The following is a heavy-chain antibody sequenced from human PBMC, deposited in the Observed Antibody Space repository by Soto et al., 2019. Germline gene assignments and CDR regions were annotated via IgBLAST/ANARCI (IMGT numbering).Heavy chain of an antibody. J-gene: IGHJ4*02. D-gene: IGHD3-16*01. Sequence: PSETLSLTCVVSGYSISSGYYWSWIRQPPGKGLEWIGYVYFNGNTNYNPSLKRRVSISIDTSKNQISLNLSSVTAADTAVYYCASVTFGGVVLAHWGQGTLVTVSS. CDR3: ASVTFGGVVLAH. V-gene: IGHV4-61*01. CDR1: GYSISSGYY. CDR2: VYFNGNT.